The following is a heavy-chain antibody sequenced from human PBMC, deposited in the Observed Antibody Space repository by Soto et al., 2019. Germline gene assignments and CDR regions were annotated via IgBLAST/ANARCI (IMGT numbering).Heavy chain of an antibody. D-gene: IGHD3-10*01. J-gene: IGHJ6*02. Sequence: ASVKVSCKASGGTFSSYAISWVRQAPGQGLEWMGGIIPIFGTANYAQKFQGRVTITADESTSTAYMELSSLRSEDTAVYYCATPFITMVRGSGSEPYYYYGMDVWGQGTTVTVSS. CDR3: ATPFITMVRGSGSEPYYYYGMDV. CDR1: GGTFSSYA. V-gene: IGHV1-69*13. CDR2: IIPIFGTA.